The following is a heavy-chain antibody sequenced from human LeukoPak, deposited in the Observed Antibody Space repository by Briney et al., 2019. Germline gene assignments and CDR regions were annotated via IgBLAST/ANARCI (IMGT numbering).Heavy chain of an antibody. J-gene: IGHJ3*02. Sequence: ASVKVSCKASGGTFSSYAISWVRQAPGQGLGWMGGIIPIFGTANYAQKFQGRVTITADKSTSTAYMELSSLRSEDTAVYYCASWQMTTVTTLAFDIWGQGTMVTVSS. CDR2: IIPIFGTA. D-gene: IGHD4-17*01. CDR1: GGTFSSYA. CDR3: ASWQMTTVTTLAFDI. V-gene: IGHV1-69*06.